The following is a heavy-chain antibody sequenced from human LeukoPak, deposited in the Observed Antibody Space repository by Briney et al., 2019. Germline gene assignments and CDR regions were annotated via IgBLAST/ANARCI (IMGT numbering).Heavy chain of an antibody. CDR3: ARGNYEWIQLWPRPYYFDY. CDR1: GFTFISYS. J-gene: IGHJ4*02. V-gene: IGHV3-30*02. Sequence: PGGSLRLSCAASGFTFISYSIHWVRQAPGKGLEWVAFIRYDGSNKYYADSVKGRFTISRDNSKNTLYLQMNSLRTEDTAVYYCARGNYEWIQLWPRPYYFDYWGQGTLVTVSS. CDR2: IRYDGSNK. D-gene: IGHD5-18*01.